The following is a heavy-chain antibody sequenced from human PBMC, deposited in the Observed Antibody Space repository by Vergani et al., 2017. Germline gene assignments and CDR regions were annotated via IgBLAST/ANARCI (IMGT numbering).Heavy chain of an antibody. V-gene: IGHV4-59*01. CDR1: GGPISSYY. J-gene: IGHJ4*02. D-gene: IGHD3-10*01. CDR2: IYYSGST. CDR3: ARVGVADRNRAVDY. Sequence: QVQLQESGPGLVKPSETLSLTCTVSGGPISSYYWSWIRQPPGKGLEWIGYIYYSGSTNYNPSLKSRVTISVDTSKNQFSLKLSSVTAAATAVYYCARVGVADRNRAVDYWGQGTLVTVSS.